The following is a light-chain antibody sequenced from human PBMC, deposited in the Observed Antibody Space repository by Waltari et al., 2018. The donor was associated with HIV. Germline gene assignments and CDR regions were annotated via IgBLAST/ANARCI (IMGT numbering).Light chain of an antibody. CDR2: DVS. Sequence: QSALTQPASVSGSPGQSITISCTGSSRDVGNSNYVSWYQQHPGKAPKLMIYDVSHRPSGVSNRFSGSKSGNTASLTISGLQAEDEATYYCSSYTSSSTYVFGTGTEVTVV. CDR3: SSYTSSSTYV. J-gene: IGLJ1*01. V-gene: IGLV2-14*03. CDR1: SRDVGNSNY.